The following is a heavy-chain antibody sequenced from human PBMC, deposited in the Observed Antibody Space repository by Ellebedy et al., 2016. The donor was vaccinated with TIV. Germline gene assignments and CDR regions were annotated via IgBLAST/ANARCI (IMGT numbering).Heavy chain of an antibody. J-gene: IGHJ4*02. CDR3: YRLAGYYLDY. Sequence: GRFAISRDDSKNILYLQMNSLKTEDTAVYYCYRLAGYYLDYWGQGTLVTVSS. V-gene: IGHV3-15*01. D-gene: IGHD3-9*01.